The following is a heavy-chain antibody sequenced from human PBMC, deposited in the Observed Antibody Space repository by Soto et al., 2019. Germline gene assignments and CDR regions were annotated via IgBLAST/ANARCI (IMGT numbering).Heavy chain of an antibody. D-gene: IGHD3-16*01. CDR2: INHSGST. CDR3: ARTSKFAC. CDR1: CGSFSGYY. J-gene: IGHJ4*02. V-gene: IGHV4-34*01. Sequence: PSETLSLTCAVYCGSFSGYYLSWIRQPPGKGLELIGEINHSGSTNYNPSLKSRVTMSVDTSKNQFSLKLSSVTAADTAVYYCARTSKFACWGQGTLVTVSS.